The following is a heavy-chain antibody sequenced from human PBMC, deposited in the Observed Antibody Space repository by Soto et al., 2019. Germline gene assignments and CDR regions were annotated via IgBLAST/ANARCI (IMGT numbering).Heavy chain of an antibody. J-gene: IGHJ6*03. CDR3: VRSRRATKQYYYYMDV. CDR1: GGSFSGYY. Sequence: PSETLSLTCAVYGGSFSGYYWSWIRQPPGKGLEWIGEINHSGSTNYNPSLKSRVTISVDTSKNQFSLKLSSVTAADTAVYYCVRSRRATKQYYYYMDVWGKGTTVTVSS. V-gene: IGHV4-34*01. CDR2: INHSGST.